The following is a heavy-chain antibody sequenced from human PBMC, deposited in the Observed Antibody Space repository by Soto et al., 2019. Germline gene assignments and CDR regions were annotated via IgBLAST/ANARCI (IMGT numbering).Heavy chain of an antibody. Sequence: QTLSLTCVISGDSLSRNGAAWNSLRQSPSRGLERLGRTYNRPKWYTDNAASVENRITVNPDTSKNHFSLQLNSVTPDDTAVYYCARGEQYSGRIFDYWGQGTLVTVSS. CDR3: ARGEQYSGRIFDY. D-gene: IGHD1-26*01. J-gene: IGHJ4*02. CDR1: GDSLSRNGAA. CDR2: TYNRPKWYT. V-gene: IGHV6-1*01.